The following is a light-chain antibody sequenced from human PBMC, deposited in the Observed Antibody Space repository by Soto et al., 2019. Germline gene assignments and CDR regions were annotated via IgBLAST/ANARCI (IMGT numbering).Light chain of an antibody. J-gene: IGLJ2*01. V-gene: IGLV1-47*01. CDR3: AAWDDSLSGVV. CDR2: RNN. Sequence: QSVLTQPTSASGTPGQRVTISCSGSSSNIGGNYVYWYQQLPGRAPKLLIYRNNQRPSGVPDRFSGSKSGTSASLAISGLRSEDEADYYCAAWDDSLSGVVFGGGTKLTVL. CDR1: SSNIGGNY.